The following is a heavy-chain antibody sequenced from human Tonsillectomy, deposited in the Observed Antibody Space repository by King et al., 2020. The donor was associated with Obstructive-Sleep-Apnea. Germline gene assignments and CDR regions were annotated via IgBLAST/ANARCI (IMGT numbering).Heavy chain of an antibody. D-gene: IGHD3-9*01. CDR3: ARETYDILTGYYANDAFDI. Sequence: QLVQSGGGLVKPGGSLRLSCAASGFTFSDYYMSWIRQAPGKGLEGVSSISSSGSTIYYADSVKGRFTISRDNAKNSLYLQMNSLRAEDTAGYYCARETYDILTGYYANDAFDIWGQGTMVTVSS. CDR2: ISSSGSTI. V-gene: IGHV3-11*01. J-gene: IGHJ3*02. CDR1: GFTFSDYY.